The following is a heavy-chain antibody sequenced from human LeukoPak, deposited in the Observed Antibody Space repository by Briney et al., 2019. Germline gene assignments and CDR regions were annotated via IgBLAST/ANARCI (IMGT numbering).Heavy chain of an antibody. D-gene: IGHD2-21*02. CDR1: GFTFSSYG. V-gene: IGHV3-30*03. Sequence: GGSLRLSCAASGFTFSSYGMHWVRQAPGKGLEWVAVISYDGSDKYYADSVKGRFTISRDNSKNTLYLQMNSLRAEDTAVYYCAREHIVVVTATHAFDYWGQGTLVTVSS. J-gene: IGHJ4*02. CDR2: ISYDGSDK. CDR3: AREHIVVVTATHAFDY.